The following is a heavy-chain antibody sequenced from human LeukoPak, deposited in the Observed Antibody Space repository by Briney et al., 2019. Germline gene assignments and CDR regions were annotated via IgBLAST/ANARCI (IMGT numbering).Heavy chain of an antibody. D-gene: IGHD3-3*01. CDR3: ARSRSGYSYSLGY. J-gene: IGHJ4*02. CDR2: VYSGGST. Sequence: GRSLRPSCAASGFTVSSNYMSGVRQAPGKGLEWVSVVYSGGSTYYADSVKGRFTISRDNSKNTLYLQMNSLRAEHTAVYYCARSRSGYSYSLGYWGQGTLVTVSS. CDR1: GFTVSSNY. V-gene: IGHV3-53*01.